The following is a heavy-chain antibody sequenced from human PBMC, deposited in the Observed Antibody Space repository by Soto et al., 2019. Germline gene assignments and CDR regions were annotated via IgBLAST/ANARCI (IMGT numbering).Heavy chain of an antibody. J-gene: IGHJ4*02. CDR3: TKWNGGFDY. Sequence: QVQLVESGGGVVQPGRSLRLSCAASGFTFSSYGMHWVRQAPGKGLEWVAVISYDGSYKYYADSVKGRFTISRDNSKNTLYLQMNSLRAEDTAVYYRTKWNGGFDYWGQGTLVTVSS. D-gene: IGHD3-16*01. V-gene: IGHV3-30*18. CDR1: GFTFSSYG. CDR2: ISYDGSYK.